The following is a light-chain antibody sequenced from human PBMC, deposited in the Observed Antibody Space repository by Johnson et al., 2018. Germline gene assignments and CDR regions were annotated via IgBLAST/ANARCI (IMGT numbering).Light chain of an antibody. J-gene: IGLJ1*01. Sequence: QSVLTQPPSVSAAPGQKVTISCSGSSSNIGNNYVFWYQQLPGTAPKLLIYENNKRPSGIPDRFSGSKSGTSATLGITALQTGAEADYYCGTWDSSLSAGNVFGTGTKVTVL. CDR2: ENN. CDR1: SSNIGNNY. V-gene: IGLV1-51*02. CDR3: GTWDSSLSAGNV.